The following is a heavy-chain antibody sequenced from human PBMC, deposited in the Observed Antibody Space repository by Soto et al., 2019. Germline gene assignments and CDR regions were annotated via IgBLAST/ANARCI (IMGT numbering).Heavy chain of an antibody. V-gene: IGHV1-8*01. CDR3: ARGHSRSSGCISTSCFLPYYYGMDV. D-gene: IGHD2-2*01. Sequence: QVQLVQSGAEVKKPGASVKVSCKASGYTFTSYDINWVRQATGQGLEWMGWMNPNSGNTGYAQKFQGRVTMTRNTSIRTAYMELRSLRCEDTAVYYCARGHSRSSGCISTSCFLPYYYGMDVWGQGTTVTVSS. CDR1: GYTFTSYD. CDR2: MNPNSGNT. J-gene: IGHJ6*02.